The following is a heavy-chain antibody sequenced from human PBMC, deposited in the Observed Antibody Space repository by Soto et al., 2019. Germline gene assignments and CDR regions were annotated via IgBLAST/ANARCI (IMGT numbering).Heavy chain of an antibody. J-gene: IGHJ4*02. V-gene: IGHV3-7*05. CDR3: ARDQEYSSGWYRGY. D-gene: IGHD6-19*01. CDR1: GFTFSSYW. CDR2: IKQDGSEK. Sequence: GGSLRLSCAASGFTFSSYWMSWVRQAPGKGLEWVANIKQDGSEKYYVDSVKGRFTISRDNAKNSLYLQMNSLRAEDTAVYYCARDQEYSSGWYRGYWGQGTLVTVSS.